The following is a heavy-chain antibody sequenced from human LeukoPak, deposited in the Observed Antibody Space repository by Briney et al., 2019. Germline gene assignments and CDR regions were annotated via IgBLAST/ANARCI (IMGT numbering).Heavy chain of an antibody. D-gene: IGHD2-15*01. J-gene: IGHJ5*02. CDR2: INPSGGST. V-gene: IGHV1-46*01. CDR1: GYTFTSYY. CDR3: ARDFLSLSGSSWGFDP. Sequence: ASVKVSCKASGYTFTSYYMHWVRQAPGQGLEWMGIINPSGGSTSYAQKFQGRVTMTRDTSTSTVYMELSSLRSEDTAVYYCARDFLSLSGSSWGFDPWGQGTLVTVSS.